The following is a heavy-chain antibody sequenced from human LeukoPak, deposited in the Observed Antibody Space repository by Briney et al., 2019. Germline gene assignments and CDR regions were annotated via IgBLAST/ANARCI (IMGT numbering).Heavy chain of an antibody. Sequence: WASVKVSCKASGYTFTGYYMHWVRQAPGQGLEWMGWINPNSGGTNYAQKFQGRVTMTRDTSISTAYMELSRLRSDDTAVYYCARAYGLRTGGIAYYWGQGTLVTVSS. D-gene: IGHD4-17*01. J-gene: IGHJ4*02. CDR1: GYTFTGYY. V-gene: IGHV1-2*02. CDR2: INPNSGGT. CDR3: ARAYGLRTGGIAYY.